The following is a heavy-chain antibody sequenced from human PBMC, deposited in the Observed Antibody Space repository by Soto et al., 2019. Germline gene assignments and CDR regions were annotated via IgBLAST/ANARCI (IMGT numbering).Heavy chain of an antibody. CDR3: ARDSHKGSSGRDSSYYYYYGMDV. D-gene: IGHD3-22*01. J-gene: IGHJ6*02. CDR1: GGTFSSYT. Sequence: ASVKVSCKASGGTFSSYTISWVRQAPGQGLEWMGRITPILGIANYAQKFQGRVTITADKSTSTAYMELSSLRSEDTAVYYCARDSHKGSSGRDSSYYYYYGMDVWGQGTTVTVSS. CDR2: ITPILGIA. V-gene: IGHV1-69*04.